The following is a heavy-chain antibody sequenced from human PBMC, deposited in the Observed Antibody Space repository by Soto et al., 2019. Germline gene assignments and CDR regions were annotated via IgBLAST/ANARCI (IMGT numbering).Heavy chain of an antibody. V-gene: IGHV4-59*01. J-gene: IGHJ3*02. CDR2: IYYSGSP. CDR1: GGSISNYF. D-gene: IGHD6-19*01. Sequence: SETLSLTCTVSGGSISNYFWNWIRQPPGKGLEWIGSIYYSGSPNYNPSLKSRVTISVDTSRSQFSLNLNSVTAADTAVYYCARSRYSGGWVKTFDIWGQGTMVTVSS. CDR3: ARSRYSGGWVKTFDI.